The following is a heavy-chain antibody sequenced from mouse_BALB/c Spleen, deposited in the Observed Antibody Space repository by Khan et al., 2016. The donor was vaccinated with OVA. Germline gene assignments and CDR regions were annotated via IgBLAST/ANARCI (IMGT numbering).Heavy chain of an antibody. CDR2: INYSGTT. CDR3: ARDGSRYNYAMDY. D-gene: IGHD2-3*01. Sequence: QLEESGPGLVKPSQSLSLTCTVTGYSITSDYAWNWIRQFPGNKLEWMGYINYSGTTNYNPPLKSRISINQDPSKNQFFLQLHSVTTEDTASYYCARDGSRYNYAMDYWGQGTSVTVSS. V-gene: IGHV3-2*02. CDR1: GYSITSDYA. J-gene: IGHJ4*01.